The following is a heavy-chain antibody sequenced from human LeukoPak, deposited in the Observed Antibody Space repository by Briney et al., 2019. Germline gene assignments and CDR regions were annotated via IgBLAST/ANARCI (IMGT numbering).Heavy chain of an antibody. V-gene: IGHV3-74*01. Sequence: GGSLRLSCAASGFTFSSHWMHWVRHAPGKGLVWVSRISSAGSSTTYADSVKGRFTISRDNAKNTLYLQMSSLRAEDTAVYYCAREKPYYYDTNGYHNWFDPWGQGTLVTVSS. D-gene: IGHD3-22*01. J-gene: IGHJ5*02. CDR3: AREKPYYYDTNGYHNWFDP. CDR1: GFTFSSHW. CDR2: ISSAGSST.